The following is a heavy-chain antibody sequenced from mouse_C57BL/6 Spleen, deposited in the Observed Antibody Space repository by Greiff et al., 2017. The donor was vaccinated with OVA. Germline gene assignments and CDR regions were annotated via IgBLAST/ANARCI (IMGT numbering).Heavy chain of an antibody. Sequence: QVQLQQPGAELVKPGASVKMSCKASGYTFTSYWITWVKQRPGQGLEWIGDIYPGSGSTNSHEKFKSKATLTVDTSSSTAYMQLSSLTSEDSAVYYCARSGTAFDDWGQGTTLTVSS. D-gene: IGHD3-1*01. CDR3: ARSGTAFDD. J-gene: IGHJ2*01. V-gene: IGHV1-55*01. CDR2: IYPGSGST. CDR1: GYTFTSYW.